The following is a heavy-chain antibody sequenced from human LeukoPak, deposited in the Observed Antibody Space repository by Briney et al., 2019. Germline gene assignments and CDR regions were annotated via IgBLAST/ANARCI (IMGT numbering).Heavy chain of an antibody. CDR1: GGSFSGYY. CDR3: ARARIVGATRPWYFDL. D-gene: IGHD1-26*01. J-gene: IGHJ2*01. Sequence: SETLSLTCAVYGGSFSGYYWSWIRQPPGKGLEWIGEINHSGSTNYNPSLKSRVTISVDTSKNQFSLKLSSVTAADTAVYYCARARIVGATRPWYFDLWGRGTLVTVFS. V-gene: IGHV4-34*01. CDR2: INHSGST.